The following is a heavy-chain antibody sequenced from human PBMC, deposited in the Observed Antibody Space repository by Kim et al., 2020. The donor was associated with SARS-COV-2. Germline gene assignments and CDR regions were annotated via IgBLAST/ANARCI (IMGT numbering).Heavy chain of an antibody. J-gene: IGHJ4*02. V-gene: IGHV3-64D*09. CDR2: ISSNGGST. Sequence: GGSLRLSCSASGFTFSSYAMHWVRQAPGKGLEYVSAISSNGGSTYYADSVKGRFTISRDNSKNTLYLQMSSLRAEDTAVYYCVKVAYSSGWYPYYFDYWGQGTLVTVSS. D-gene: IGHD6-19*01. CDR3: VKVAYSSGWYPYYFDY. CDR1: GFTFSSYA.